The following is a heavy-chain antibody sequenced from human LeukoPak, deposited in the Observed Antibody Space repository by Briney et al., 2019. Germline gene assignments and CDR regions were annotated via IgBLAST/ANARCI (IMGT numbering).Heavy chain of an antibody. CDR2: ISAYNGNT. CDR1: GYTFTSYG. J-gene: IGHJ6*02. CDR3: ARVLSKRAPAAAGTRCGMDV. D-gene: IGHD6-13*01. Sequence: ASVKVSCKASGYTFTSYGISWVRQAPGQGLEWMGWISAYNGNTNYAQKLQGRVTMTTDTSTSTAYMELRSLRSDDTAVYYCARVLSKRAPAAAGTRCGMDVWGQGTTVTVSS. V-gene: IGHV1-18*01.